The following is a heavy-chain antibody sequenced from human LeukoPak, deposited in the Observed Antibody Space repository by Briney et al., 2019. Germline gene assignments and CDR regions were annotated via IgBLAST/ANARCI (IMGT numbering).Heavy chain of an antibody. J-gene: IGHJ4*02. V-gene: IGHV3-21*01. CDR2: ISSSSSYI. CDR1: GFTFSTYA. D-gene: IGHD5-24*01. Sequence: PGGSLRLSCAASGFTFSTYAMSWVRQAPGKGLEWVSSISSSSSYIYYVDSVKGRFAISRDNAKNSLYLQMNSLRAEDTAVYYCARDRIEMATISGGFDYWGQGTLVTVSS. CDR3: ARDRIEMATISGGFDY.